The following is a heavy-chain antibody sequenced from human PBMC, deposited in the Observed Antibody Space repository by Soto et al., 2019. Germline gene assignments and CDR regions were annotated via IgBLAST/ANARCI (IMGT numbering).Heavy chain of an antibody. V-gene: IGHV1-46*01. D-gene: IGHD3-16*02. Sequence: GASVKVSFKASGYTFTSYYMHCLRQAPGQGLEWMGIINPSGGSTSYAQKFQGRVTMTRDTSTSTVYMELSSLRSEDTAVYYCARDPSDGRYYDYVWGSYRYFSGAYGMDVWGQGTTVTVSS. CDR1: GYTFTSYY. CDR3: ARDPSDGRYYDYVWGSYRYFSGAYGMDV. J-gene: IGHJ6*02. CDR2: INPSGGST.